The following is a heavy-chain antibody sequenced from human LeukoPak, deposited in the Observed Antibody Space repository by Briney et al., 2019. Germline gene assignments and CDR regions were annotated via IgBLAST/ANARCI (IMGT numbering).Heavy chain of an antibody. CDR3: ARFSGEGSAN. V-gene: IGHV4-39*01. CDR1: GGSISSSSYY. J-gene: IGHJ4*02. Sequence: LETLSLTCTVSGGSISSSSYYWGWIRQPPGKGLEWIGSIYYSGSTYYNPSLKSRVTISVDTSKNQFSLKLSSVTAADTAVYYCARFSGEGSANWGQGTLVTVSS. D-gene: IGHD1-14*01. CDR2: IYYSGST.